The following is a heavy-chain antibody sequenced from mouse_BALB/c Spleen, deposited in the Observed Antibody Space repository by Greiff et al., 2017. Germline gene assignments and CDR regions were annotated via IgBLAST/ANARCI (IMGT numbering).Heavy chain of an antibody. CDR1: GFTFSSYG. CDR3: ARKYKGDAMDY. Sequence: DVKLVESGGGLVKPGGSLKLSCAASGFTFSSYGMPWVRQTPDKRLEWVATISSGGSYTYYPDSVKGRFTISRDNAKNTLYLQMSSLKSEDTAMYYCARKYKGDAMDYWGQGTSVTVSS. CDR2: ISSGGSYT. D-gene: IGHD1-3*01. J-gene: IGHJ4*01. V-gene: IGHV5-6*03.